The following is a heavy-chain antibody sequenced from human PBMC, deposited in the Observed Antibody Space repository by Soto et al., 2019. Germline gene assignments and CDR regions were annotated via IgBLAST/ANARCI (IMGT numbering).Heavy chain of an antibody. Sequence: EVQLVESGGGLIQPGGSLRLSCAASGFTVSSNYMSWVRQAPGKGLEWVSVIYSGGSTYYADSVKGRFTISRDNSKNTLYLQMNSLRAEDTAVYYCAIDQVESGYPEYFQHWGQGTLVTVSS. CDR2: IYSGGST. V-gene: IGHV3-53*01. J-gene: IGHJ1*01. CDR3: AIDQVESGYPEYFQH. CDR1: GFTVSSNY. D-gene: IGHD3-22*01.